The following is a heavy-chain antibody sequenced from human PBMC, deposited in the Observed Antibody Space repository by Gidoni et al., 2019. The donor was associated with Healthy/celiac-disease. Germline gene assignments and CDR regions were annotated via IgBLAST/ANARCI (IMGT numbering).Heavy chain of an antibody. D-gene: IGHD1-20*01. V-gene: IGHV3-30*18. CDR2: ISYDGSNK. J-gene: IGHJ4*02. CDR1: GFPFSSYG. Sequence: QVQLVESGGGVVQPGRSLRPSCAASGFPFSSYGMHWVRQAPGKGLEWVAVISYDGSNKYYADSVKGRFTISRDNSKNTLYLQMNSLRAEDTAVYYCAKDMTGIPTIDYWGQGTLVTVSS. CDR3: AKDMTGIPTIDY.